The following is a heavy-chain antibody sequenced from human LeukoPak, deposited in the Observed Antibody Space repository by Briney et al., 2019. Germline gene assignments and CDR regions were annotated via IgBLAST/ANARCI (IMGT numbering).Heavy chain of an antibody. J-gene: IGHJ4*02. CDR3: VKDVSSTYYYFDY. Sequence: GGSLRPSCSASGFTFSSYAMHWVRQAPGKGLEYVSAISTNGGVTYYADSVKGRFTISRDNSKDTLYLEMSSLRVDDTAVYYCVKDVSSTYYYFDYWGQGTLVTVSS. CDR1: GFTFSSYA. V-gene: IGHV3-64D*09. D-gene: IGHD6-13*01. CDR2: ISTNGGVT.